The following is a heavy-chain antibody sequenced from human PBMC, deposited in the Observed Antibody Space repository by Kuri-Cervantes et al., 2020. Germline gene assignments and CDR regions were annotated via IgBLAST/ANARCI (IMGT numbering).Heavy chain of an antibody. CDR1: GFTFDDYA. CDR3: SRDVGAASGSDY. Sequence: GESLKISCAASGFTFDDYAMHWVRQAPGKGLEWVSSISSSSTIYYADSVKGRFTISRDNAKNSLYLQMNSLRAEDTAVYYCSRDVGAASGSDYWGQGTLVTVSS. V-gene: IGHV3-69-1*01. CDR2: ISSSSTI. J-gene: IGHJ4*02. D-gene: IGHD6-13*01.